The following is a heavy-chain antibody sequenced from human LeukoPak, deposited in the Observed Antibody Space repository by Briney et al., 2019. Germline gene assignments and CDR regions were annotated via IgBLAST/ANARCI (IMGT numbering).Heavy chain of an antibody. CDR3: ANLDYYDTELDY. D-gene: IGHD3-22*01. J-gene: IGHJ4*02. V-gene: IGHV3-23*01. Sequence: PGGSLRLSCAVSGFSLSYYAMTWVRQAPGKGLEWVSAISSGGTTYYADSVKGRFTISRDNSRNTLYLQLNSLRAEDTAVYYCANLDYYDTELDYWGQGTLVTVSS. CDR1: GFSLSYYA. CDR2: ISSGGTT.